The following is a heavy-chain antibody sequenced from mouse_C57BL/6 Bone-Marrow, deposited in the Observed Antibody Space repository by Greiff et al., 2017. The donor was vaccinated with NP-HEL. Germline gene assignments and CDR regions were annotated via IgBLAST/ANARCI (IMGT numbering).Heavy chain of an antibody. D-gene: IGHD1-1*01. CDR3: ARDTTVVPFDY. CDR1: GFTFSDYG. V-gene: IGHV5-17*01. J-gene: IGHJ2*01. CDR2: ISSGSSTI. Sequence: EVQLVESGGGLVKPGGSLKLSCAASGFTFSDYGMHWVRQAPEKGLEWVAYISSGSSTIYYADTVKGRFTISRDNAKNTLFLQMTSLRSEDTAMYYCARDTTVVPFDYWGQGTTLTVSS.